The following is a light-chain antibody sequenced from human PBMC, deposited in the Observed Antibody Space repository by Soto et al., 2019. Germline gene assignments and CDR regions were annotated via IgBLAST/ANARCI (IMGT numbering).Light chain of an antibody. CDR3: QQYGSSPLT. CDR1: QSVTTSY. V-gene: IGKV3-20*01. CDR2: VAS. Sequence: ESVGTQSPGTLYLSPGERATLSCRASQSVTTSYLAWYEQKPGQAPRLLIYVASRRATGIPDRFRGSGSGTDFTLPISRLEPEDFAVYYCQQYGSSPLTFGGGTKVEIK. J-gene: IGKJ4*01.